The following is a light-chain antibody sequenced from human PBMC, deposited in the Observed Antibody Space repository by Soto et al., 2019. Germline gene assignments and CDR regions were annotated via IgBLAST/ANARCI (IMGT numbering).Light chain of an antibody. V-gene: IGKV3-11*01. CDR2: DAS. CDR1: QSVSSY. J-gene: IGKJ4*01. CDR3: QQRSNWPPL. Sequence: EIVLTQSPATLSLSPGERATLSCRASQSVSSYLAWYQQKPGQAPRLLIYDASNRATGIPARFSGSASGTDFTRTISSLEPEDFAVYYCQQRSNWPPLFGGGTKVEIK.